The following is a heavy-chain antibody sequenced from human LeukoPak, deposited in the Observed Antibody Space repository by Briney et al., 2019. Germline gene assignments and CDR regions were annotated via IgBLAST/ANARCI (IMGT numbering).Heavy chain of an antibody. CDR2: IKEGGSEK. Sequence: GGSLRLSCAASGFTFSNYWMSWVRQAPGKGLEWVANIKEGGSEKYYVDSVKGRFTISRDNAKNSLYLQMNSLRVEDTAVYYCARDQRYSSRKIYYYYMDVWGKGTTVTVSS. CDR3: ARDQRYSSRKIYYYYMDV. CDR1: GFTFSNYW. D-gene: IGHD5-12*01. V-gene: IGHV3-7*01. J-gene: IGHJ6*03.